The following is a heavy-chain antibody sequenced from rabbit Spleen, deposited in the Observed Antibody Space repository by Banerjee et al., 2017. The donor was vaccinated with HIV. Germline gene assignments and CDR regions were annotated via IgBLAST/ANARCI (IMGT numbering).Heavy chain of an antibody. CDR2: IETGSSGFT. CDR1: GVSFSGNSY. CDR3: ARDTGTSFSTYGMDL. Sequence: QSLEESGGDLVKPGASLTLTCIASGVSFSGNSYMCWVRQAPGKGLEWITCIETGSSGFTYFANWAKGRFTISKTSSTTVTLQMTSLTAADTATYFCARDTGTSFSTYGMDLWGPGTLVTVS. V-gene: IGHV1S40*01. J-gene: IGHJ6*01. D-gene: IGHD7-1*01.